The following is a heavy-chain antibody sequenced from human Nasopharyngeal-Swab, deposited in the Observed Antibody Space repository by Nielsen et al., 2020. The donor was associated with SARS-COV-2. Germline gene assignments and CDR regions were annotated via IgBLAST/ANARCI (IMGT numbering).Heavy chain of an antibody. J-gene: IGHJ6*02. V-gene: IGHV3-30*02. CDR3: ARDGLDYDFWSAYFMDV. CDR2: IRYDGSNK. D-gene: IGHD3-3*01. Sequence: VRQMPGKGLEWVAFIRYDGSNKYYADSVKGRSTISRDNSKNTLYLQMSSLRAEDTAVYYCARDGLDYDFWSAYFMDVWGQGTTVTVSS.